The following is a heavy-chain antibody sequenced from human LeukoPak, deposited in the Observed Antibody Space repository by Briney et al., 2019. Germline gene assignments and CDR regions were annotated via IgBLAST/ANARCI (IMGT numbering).Heavy chain of an antibody. V-gene: IGHV3-66*01. Sequence: GGPLRLSCLASEFTVTSNYMTWVRQAPGRGLEWVSVIYSAGSTYYADSVKGRFIISRDTSKNTLYLQMNSLKVEDTAIYYCGTDSGYSSSSLDYWGQGTLVTVSP. J-gene: IGHJ4*02. CDR1: EFTVTSNY. CDR2: IYSAGST. D-gene: IGHD6-6*01. CDR3: GTDSGYSSSSLDY.